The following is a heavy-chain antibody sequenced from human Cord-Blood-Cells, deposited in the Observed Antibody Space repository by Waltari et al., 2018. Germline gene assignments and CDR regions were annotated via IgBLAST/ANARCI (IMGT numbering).Heavy chain of an antibody. CDR2: IYYRGST. CDR1: GGSISSSSYY. J-gene: IGHJ3*02. CDR3: ARREAFDI. V-gene: IGHV4-39*01. Sequence: QLQLQESGPGLVKPSETLSLTCTVSGGSISSSSYYWGWIRQPPGTGLEWIGSIYYRGSTYYNPSLKSRVTISVDTSKNQFSLKLSSVTAADTAVYYCARREAFDIWGQGTMVTVSS.